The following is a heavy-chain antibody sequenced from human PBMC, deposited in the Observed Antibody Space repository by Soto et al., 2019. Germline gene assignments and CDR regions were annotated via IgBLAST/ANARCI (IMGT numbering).Heavy chain of an antibody. CDR2: IWYDGSNK. J-gene: IGHJ1*01. CDR1: GFSFSNYG. D-gene: IGHD3-3*01. V-gene: IGHV3-33*01. Sequence: QVQLVESGGGVVQPGRSLRLSWAGSGFSFSNYGMHWVRQAPGKGLEWVALIWYDGSNKYYADSVKGRFTISRDNSKNTLYLQMSSLRNEDTAVYYCARDPRVETTLMALSQGWGQGTLVTVSS. CDR3: ARDPRVETTLMALSQG.